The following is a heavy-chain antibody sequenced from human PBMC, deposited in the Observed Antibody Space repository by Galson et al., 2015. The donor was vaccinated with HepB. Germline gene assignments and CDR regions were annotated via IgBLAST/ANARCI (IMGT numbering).Heavy chain of an antibody. V-gene: IGHV4-39*01. CDR3: ARHGRTSSWVYYYGVDV. CDR2: IHYSGTT. Sequence: TLSLTCTVSGGSISTTNYYWVWIRQPPGEGLEWIGGIHYSGTTYYNPSLDSRVTISLDTSMNQFSLELASVTATDTAVYFCARHGRTSSWVYYYGVDVWGPGTTVAVSS. D-gene: IGHD6-13*01. J-gene: IGHJ6*02. CDR1: GGSISTTNYY.